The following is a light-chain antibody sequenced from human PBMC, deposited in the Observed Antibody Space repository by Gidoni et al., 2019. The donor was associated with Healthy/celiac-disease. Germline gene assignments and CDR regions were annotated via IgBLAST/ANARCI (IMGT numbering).Light chain of an antibody. V-gene: IGKV1-9*01. J-gene: IGKJ5*01. CDR3: QQLNSYPIT. Sequence: DIQLTQSPSFLSASVGDRVTIPCRASQGISSYLAWYQQKPGKAPKLLIYAASPLQSGVPSRFSGSGSGTEFTLTISSLQPEDFATYYCQQLNSYPITFGQGTRLEIK. CDR2: AAS. CDR1: QGISSY.